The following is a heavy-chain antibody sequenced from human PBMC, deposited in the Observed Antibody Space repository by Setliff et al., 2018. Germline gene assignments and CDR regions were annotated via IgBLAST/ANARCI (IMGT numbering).Heavy chain of an antibody. Sequence: SETLSLTCTVSGASISRYHWNWLRQPAGKGLEWIGRLSDSGRTTYNPSLKSRVTMSLDTPKNQFSLKLSSVTAADTAVYYCASWRGYGFGIDYWGQGALVTVSS. CDR2: LSDSGRT. CDR1: GASISRYH. CDR3: ASWRGYGFGIDY. V-gene: IGHV4-4*07. J-gene: IGHJ4*02. D-gene: IGHD5-18*01.